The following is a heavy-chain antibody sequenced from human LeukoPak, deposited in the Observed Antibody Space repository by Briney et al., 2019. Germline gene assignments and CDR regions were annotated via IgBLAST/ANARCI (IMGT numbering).Heavy chain of an antibody. CDR3: ARSLRAAASLYYYYMDV. V-gene: IGHV4-59*01. D-gene: IGHD3-16*02. Sequence: PSETLSLTCAVYGGSFSGYYWSWIRQPPGKGLEWVGYIYYSGSTNYNPSFKSRVTISVDTSKNQLSLNLSSVTAADTAVYYCARSLRAAASLYYYYMDVWGKGTTVTVSS. CDR2: IYYSGST. CDR1: GGSFSGYY. J-gene: IGHJ6*03.